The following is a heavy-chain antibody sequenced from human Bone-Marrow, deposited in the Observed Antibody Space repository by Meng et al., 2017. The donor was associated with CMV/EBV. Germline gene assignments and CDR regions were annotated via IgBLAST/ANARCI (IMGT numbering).Heavy chain of an antibody. Sequence: GESLKISCAASGFTFSSYWMSWVRQAPGKGLEWVANIKQDGSEKYYVDSVKGRFTISRDNAKNSLYLQMNSLRAEDTAVYYCARDPSSTSCYRSGCYYGRDVWGQGTTVTVSS. J-gene: IGHJ6*02. V-gene: IGHV3-7*01. CDR2: IKQDGSEK. CDR3: ARDPSSTSCYRSGCYYGRDV. CDR1: GFTFSSYW. D-gene: IGHD2-2*02.